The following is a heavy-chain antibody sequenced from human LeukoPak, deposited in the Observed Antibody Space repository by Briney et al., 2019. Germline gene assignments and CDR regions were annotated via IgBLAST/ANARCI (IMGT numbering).Heavy chain of an antibody. J-gene: IGHJ4*02. CDR3: ARSYVRGWYEVGGIDY. Sequence: GGSLRLSCAASGFTFSSYAMHWVRQAPGKGLEWVAVISYDGSNKYYADSVKGRFTISRDNSKNTLYLQMNSLRAEDTAVYYCARSYVRGWYEVGGIDYWGQGTLDTVSS. D-gene: IGHD6-19*01. CDR1: GFTFSSYA. CDR2: ISYDGSNK. V-gene: IGHV3-30-3*01.